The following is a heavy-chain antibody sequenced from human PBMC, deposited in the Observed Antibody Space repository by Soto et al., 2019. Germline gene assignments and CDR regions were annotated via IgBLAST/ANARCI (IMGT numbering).Heavy chain of an antibody. J-gene: IGHJ4*02. Sequence: GESLRLSCAASGFTISSNAMYWVRQAPGKGLEWVSGISDRGDTTHYADSVKGRFTISRDTSKNTLYLQLNTLRADDTAVYYCAKDKPGTTSFDYWGKGTLVTVS. CDR2: ISDRGDTT. CDR1: GFTISSNA. CDR3: AKDKPGTTSFDY. D-gene: IGHD1-1*01. V-gene: IGHV3-23*01.